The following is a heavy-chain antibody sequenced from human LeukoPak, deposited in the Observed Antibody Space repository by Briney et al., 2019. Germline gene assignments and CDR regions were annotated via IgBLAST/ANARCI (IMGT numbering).Heavy chain of an antibody. V-gene: IGHV3-30*03. D-gene: IGHD3-3*01. CDR3: AGVRFWYYFDY. CDR2: ISYDGSNK. Sequence: GGSLRLSCAAAGFPFNSYWMTWVRQAPGKGLEWVAVISYDGSNKYYADSVKGRFTISRDNSKNTLYLQMNSLRAEDTAVYYCAGVRFWYYFDYWGQGTLVTVSS. CDR1: GFPFNSYW. J-gene: IGHJ4*02.